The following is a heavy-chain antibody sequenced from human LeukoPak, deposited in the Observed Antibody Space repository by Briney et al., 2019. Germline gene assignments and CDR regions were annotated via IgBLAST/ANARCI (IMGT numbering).Heavy chain of an antibody. CDR1: GGPISSYY. J-gene: IGHJ6*02. CDR3: ARIRSDYYYGMDV. CDR2: VYYSGTT. Sequence: PSETLSLTCTVSGGPISSYYWSWIRQPPGKGLEWIANVYYSGTTNYNPSLESRVTISVDKSKNQFSLKLSSVTAADTAVYYCARIRSDYYYGMDVWGQGTTVTVSS. D-gene: IGHD4-17*01. V-gene: IGHV4-59*01.